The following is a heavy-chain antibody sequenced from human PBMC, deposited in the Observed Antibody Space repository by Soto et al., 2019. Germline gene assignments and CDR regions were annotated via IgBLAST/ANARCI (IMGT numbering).Heavy chain of an antibody. V-gene: IGHV3-30*03. J-gene: IGHJ5*02. CDR1: GFTNYC. CDR3: VRAHYCSGGSCHSDDQWFDP. D-gene: IGHD2-15*01. Sequence: QVQLVESGGGVVQPGRSLRLSWAVSGFTNYCMHWVRQAPGKGLEWLALISYDGSDKYYADSVKGRCTISRDNSKNTLYLQMNSLRPEDTAVYYCVRAHYCSGGSCHSDDQWFDPWGQGTLVTVSS. CDR2: ISYDGSDK.